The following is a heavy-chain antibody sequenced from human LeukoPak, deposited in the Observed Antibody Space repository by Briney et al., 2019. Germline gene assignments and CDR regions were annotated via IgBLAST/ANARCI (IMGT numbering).Heavy chain of an antibody. J-gene: IGHJ4*02. V-gene: IGHV3-15*01. CDR3: ASGPPYTSGWYGALGY. Sequence: GGSLRLSCAASGFTVSNNYMSWIRQAPGKGLEWVGRIKSKTDGGTTDYAAPVKGRFTISRDDSENSLSLQMNSLQTEDTAVYYCASGPPYTSGWYGALGYWGQGTLVTVSS. D-gene: IGHD6-19*01. CDR1: GFTVSNNY. CDR2: IKSKTDGGTT.